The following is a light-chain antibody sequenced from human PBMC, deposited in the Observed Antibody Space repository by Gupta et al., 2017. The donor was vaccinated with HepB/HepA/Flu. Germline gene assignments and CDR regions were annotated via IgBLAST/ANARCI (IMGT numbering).Light chain of an antibody. J-gene: IGKJ1*01. V-gene: IGKV4-1*01. CDR1: QSLLYSSNNKNY. CDR2: WAS. Sequence: DIVMTQSPDSLAVSLGERATINCKSSQSLLYSSNNKNYLAWYQQKPGQPPKLLIYWASTREFGVPDRFSGSGSGTDFTLTISSLQAEDVAVYYCQQARSSPRTFGQGTEVEIK. CDR3: QQARSSPRT.